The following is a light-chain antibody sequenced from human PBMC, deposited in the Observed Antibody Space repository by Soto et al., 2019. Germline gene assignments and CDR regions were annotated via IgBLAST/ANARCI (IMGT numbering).Light chain of an antibody. CDR1: KGDIGVYDL. Sequence: ALTQPPSASGSPGQSVTISCTGTKGDIGVYDLVSWYQHHPGKAPRLIIYEVVQRPSGVPDRFSGSKSGNTASLTVSGLQAADEADYFCKSYAGSNTYVFGSGTKVTVL. J-gene: IGLJ1*01. V-gene: IGLV2-8*01. CDR3: KSYAGSNTYV. CDR2: EVV.